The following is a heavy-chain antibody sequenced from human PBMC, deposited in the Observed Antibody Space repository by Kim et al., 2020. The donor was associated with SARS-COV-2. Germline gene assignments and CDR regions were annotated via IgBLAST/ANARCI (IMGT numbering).Heavy chain of an antibody. J-gene: IGHJ6*02. CDR3: ARENSMVRGVILRYYYYYGMDV. D-gene: IGHD3-10*01. CDR1: GFTFSSYA. Sequence: GGSLRLSCAASGFTFSSYAMHWVRQAPGKGLEWVAVISYDGSNKYYADSVKGRFTISRDNSKNTLYLQMNSLRAEDTAVYYCARENSMVRGVILRYYYYYGMDVWGQGTTVTVSS. V-gene: IGHV3-30*04. CDR2: ISYDGSNK.